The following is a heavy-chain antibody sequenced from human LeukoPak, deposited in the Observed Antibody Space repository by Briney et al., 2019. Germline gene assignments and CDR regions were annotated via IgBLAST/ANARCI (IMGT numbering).Heavy chain of an antibody. J-gene: IGHJ6*02. Sequence: PSETLSLTCTVSGGSISSYYWGWIRQPPGKGLEWIGYIYYSGSTNYNPPLKSRVTISVDTSKNQFSLKLSSVTAADTAVYYCARSLGEWLYYYYGMDVWGQGTTVTVSS. CDR3: ARSLGEWLYYYYGMDV. CDR1: GGSISSYY. V-gene: IGHV4-59*12. CDR2: IYYSGST. D-gene: IGHD3-16*01.